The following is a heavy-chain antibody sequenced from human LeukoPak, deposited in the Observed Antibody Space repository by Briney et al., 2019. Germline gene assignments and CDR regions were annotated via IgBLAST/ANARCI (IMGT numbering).Heavy chain of an antibody. CDR3: AKGSDYDSSGYSPYFDY. V-gene: IGHV3-23*01. CDR1: GFTFSSYA. Sequence: TGGSLRLSCAASGFTFSSYAMSWVRQAPGKRLEWVSAISGSGGSAYYADSVKGRFTISRDNSKNTLYLQMNSLRAEDTAVYYCAKGSDYDSSGYSPYFDYWGQGTLVTVSS. J-gene: IGHJ4*02. CDR2: ISGSGGSA. D-gene: IGHD3-22*01.